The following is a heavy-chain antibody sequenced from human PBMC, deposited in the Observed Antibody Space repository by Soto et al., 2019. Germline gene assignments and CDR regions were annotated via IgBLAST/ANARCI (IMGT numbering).Heavy chain of an antibody. D-gene: IGHD4-17*01. J-gene: IGHJ6*02. CDR2: INPNSGAT. V-gene: IGHV1-2*02. CDR3: ATNRGGDYVFYYYGMDV. CDR1: GYTFTGYY. Sequence: GASVKVSCKASGYTFTGYYMHWVRQAPGQGLEWMGWINPNSGATNYAQKFQGRVTMTRDTSISTAYMELSRLRSDDTAVYYCATNRGGDYVFYYYGMDVWGQGTTVTVSS.